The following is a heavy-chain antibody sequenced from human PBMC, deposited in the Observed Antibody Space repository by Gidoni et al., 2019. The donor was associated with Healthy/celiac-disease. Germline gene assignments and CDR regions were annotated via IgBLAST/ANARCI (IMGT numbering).Heavy chain of an antibody. V-gene: IGHV3-7*01. J-gene: IGHJ3*02. CDR1: GFTFSSYW. CDR2: IKQDGSEK. D-gene: IGHD2-2*01. CDR3: ARTGRYCSSTSCYGAFDI. Sequence: EVQLVESGGGLVQPGGSLRLPCAASGFTFSSYWMDWVRQAPGKGLEWVANIKQDGSEKYYVDSVKGRFTISRDNAKNSLYLQMNSLRAEDTAVYYCARTGRYCSSTSCYGAFDIWGQGTMVTVSS.